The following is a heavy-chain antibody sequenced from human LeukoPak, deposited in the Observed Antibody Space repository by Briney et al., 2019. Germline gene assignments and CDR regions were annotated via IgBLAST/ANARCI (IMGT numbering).Heavy chain of an antibody. Sequence: PGGSLRLSCAASGFTFSSYSMNWVRQAPGKGLEWVSSISSSSSYIYYADSVKGRFTISRDNAKNSLYLQMNSLRAEDTAVYYCAKAYCGGDCQEYFQHWGQGTLVTVSS. D-gene: IGHD2-21*02. CDR1: GFTFSSYS. CDR3: AKAYCGGDCQEYFQH. J-gene: IGHJ1*01. CDR2: ISSSSSYI. V-gene: IGHV3-21*01.